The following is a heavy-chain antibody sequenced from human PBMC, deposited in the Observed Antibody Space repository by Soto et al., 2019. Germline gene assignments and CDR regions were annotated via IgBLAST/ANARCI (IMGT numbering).Heavy chain of an antibody. D-gene: IGHD4-17*01. J-gene: IGHJ3*02. V-gene: IGHV3-53*01. Sequence: GGSLRLSCAASGFTVSTSQMTWVRQAPGKGLEWVSVIYSGGSTYYADSVKGRFTISRDNSKNTLYLQMNSLRAEDTAVYYCARTDYGDYVRGAFDIWGQGTMVTVSS. CDR2: IYSGGST. CDR3: ARTDYGDYVRGAFDI. CDR1: GFTVSTSQ.